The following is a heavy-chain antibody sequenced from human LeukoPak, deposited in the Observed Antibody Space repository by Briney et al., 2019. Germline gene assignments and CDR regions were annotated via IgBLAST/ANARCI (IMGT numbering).Heavy chain of an antibody. Sequence: ASVKVSCKASGGTFSSYAISWVRQAPGQGLEWMGGIIPIFGTANYAQKFQGRVTITADESTSTACMELSSLRSEDTAVYYCARVPRARAGYAYYFDYWGQGTLVTVSS. CDR2: IIPIFGTA. V-gene: IGHV1-69*13. CDR3: ARVPRARAGYAYYFDY. D-gene: IGHD5-12*01. J-gene: IGHJ4*02. CDR1: GGTFSSYA.